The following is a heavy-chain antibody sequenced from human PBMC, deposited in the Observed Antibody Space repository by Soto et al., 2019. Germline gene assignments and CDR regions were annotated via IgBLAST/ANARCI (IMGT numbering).Heavy chain of an antibody. CDR1: GGTFSSYP. CDR2: IIPIFGTA. D-gene: IGHD5-18*01. Sequence: QVQLVQSGAEVKKPGSSVKVSCKASGGTFSSYPISWVRQAPGRGLEWMGGIIPIFGTANYAQKFQGRVTITADESTSTAYMALSSLRSEDTAVYYCARTGYSYAGYYFDYWGQGTLVTVSS. CDR3: ARTGYSYAGYYFDY. J-gene: IGHJ4*02. V-gene: IGHV1-69*12.